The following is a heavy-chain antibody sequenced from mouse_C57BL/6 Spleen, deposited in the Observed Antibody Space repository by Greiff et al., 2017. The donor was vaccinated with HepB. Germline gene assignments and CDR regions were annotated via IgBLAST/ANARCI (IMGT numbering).Heavy chain of an antibody. D-gene: IGHD1-1*01. Sequence: VKLQQSGAELVRPGTSVKVSCKASGYAFTNYLIEWVKQRPGQGLEWIGVINPGSGGTNYNEKFKGKATLTADKSSSTAYMQLSSLTSEDSAVYFCARWAFDCSPFAYWGQGTLVTVSA. CDR3: ARWAFDCSPFAY. J-gene: IGHJ3*01. CDR1: GYAFTNYL. V-gene: IGHV1-54*01. CDR2: INPGSGGT.